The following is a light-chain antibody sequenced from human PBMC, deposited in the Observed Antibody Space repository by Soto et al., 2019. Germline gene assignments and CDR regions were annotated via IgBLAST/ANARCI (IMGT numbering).Light chain of an antibody. V-gene: IGLV2-8*01. J-gene: IGLJ1*01. Sequence: QSALTQPPSASGSPGQSVTISCTGTKNDVGFYDFVSWYQHHPGKAPRLIIYEVVQRPSGVPDRFSGSKSGNTASLTVSGLQAADEADYFCKSYAGSNTYAFGSGTKGTVL. CDR3: KSYAGSNTYA. CDR2: EVV. CDR1: KNDVGFYDF.